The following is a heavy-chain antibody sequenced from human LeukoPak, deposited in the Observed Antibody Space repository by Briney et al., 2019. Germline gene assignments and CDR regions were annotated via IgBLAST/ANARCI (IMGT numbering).Heavy chain of an antibody. J-gene: IGHJ4*02. V-gene: IGHV1-46*01. D-gene: IGHD3-10*01. CDR3: ARDLRFGELSFLPFDY. CDR2: INPSAGST. Sequence: GSVKVSCKASGYTFTSYYLHWVRQAPGQGLEWMGIINPSAGSTSYAQKFQGRVTLTRDMSTSTVYMEVSSLRSEDTAVYYCARDLRFGELSFLPFDYWGQGTLVTVSS. CDR1: GYTFTSYY.